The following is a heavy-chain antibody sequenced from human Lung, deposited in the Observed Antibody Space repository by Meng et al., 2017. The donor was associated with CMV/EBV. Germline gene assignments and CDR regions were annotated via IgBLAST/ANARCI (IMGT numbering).Heavy chain of an antibody. J-gene: IGHJ6*02. CDR2: INPNTGDT. Sequence: ASXXVSXKASGYTFTGYNIHWVRQAPGQGLEWMGWINPNTGDTNYAQKFQGRATLTGDTSISTAYMELSRLKSDDTAVFFCARLFHTSLGTNYYYGTDVWXQGTXVTVSS. CDR3: ARLFHTSLGTNYYYGTDV. CDR1: GYTFTGYN. D-gene: IGHD3/OR15-3a*01. V-gene: IGHV1-2*02.